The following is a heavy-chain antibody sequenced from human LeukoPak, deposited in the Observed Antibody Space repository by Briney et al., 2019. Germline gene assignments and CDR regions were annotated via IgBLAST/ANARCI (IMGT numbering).Heavy chain of an antibody. CDR2: INDDGGLT. D-gene: IGHD3-22*01. CDR1: GFTFSSHA. V-gene: IGHV3-64*04. Sequence: PGGSLRLSCSAAGFTFSSHAMHWVRQAPGEGLEYVSTINDDGGLTYYADSVKGRFTISRDNSKNTLYLQMNSLRAEDTAVYYCARDKVYYYDSSGYSYYWYFDLWGRGTLVTVSS. J-gene: IGHJ2*01. CDR3: ARDKVYYYDSSGYSYYWYFDL.